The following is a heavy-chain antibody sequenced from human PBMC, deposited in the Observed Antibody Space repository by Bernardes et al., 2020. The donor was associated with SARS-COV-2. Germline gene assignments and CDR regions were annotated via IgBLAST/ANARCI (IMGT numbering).Heavy chain of an antibody. J-gene: IGHJ3*02. CDR1: GGSISSSSYY. Sequence: SETLSLTCTVSGGSISSSSYYWGWIRQPPGKGLEWIGSIYYSGSTYYNPSLKSRVTISVDTSKNQFSLKLSSVTAADTAVYYCARLADYCSSTSCYVGDAFDIWGQGTMVTVSS. CDR2: IYYSGST. CDR3: ARLADYCSSTSCYVGDAFDI. V-gene: IGHV4-39*01. D-gene: IGHD2-2*01.